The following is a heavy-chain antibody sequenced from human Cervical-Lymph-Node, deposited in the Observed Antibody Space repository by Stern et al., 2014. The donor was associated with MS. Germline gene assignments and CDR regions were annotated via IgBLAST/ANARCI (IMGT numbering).Heavy chain of an antibody. J-gene: IGHJ3*02. CDR1: GFTFSVHY. Sequence: EVQLVESGGGLVQPGGSLRLSCAASGFTFSVHYMDWVRQAPGQGLEWLGRLRKKGNRYSTEYAPSVKGKFTISRDDSKNSLYLQMNSLTTEDTAVYYCARIGPPLQDAFDIWGRGTMVTVSS. CDR3: ARIGPPLQDAFDI. D-gene: IGHD1-14*01. V-gene: IGHV3-72*01. CDR2: LRKKGNRYST.